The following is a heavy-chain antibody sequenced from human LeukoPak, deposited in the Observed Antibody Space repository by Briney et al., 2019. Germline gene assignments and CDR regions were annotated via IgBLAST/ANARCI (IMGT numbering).Heavy chain of an antibody. CDR3: ARGLDDFWSGYYLDY. Sequence: PGGSLRLSCAASGFTVSSNYMSWVRQAPGKGLEWVSVIYSGGSTYYADSVKGRFAISRDNSKNTLYLQVNSLRGEDTAVYYCARGLDDFWSGYYLDYWGQGTLVTVSS. CDR2: IYSGGST. D-gene: IGHD3-3*01. J-gene: IGHJ4*02. CDR1: GFTVSSNY. V-gene: IGHV3-53*01.